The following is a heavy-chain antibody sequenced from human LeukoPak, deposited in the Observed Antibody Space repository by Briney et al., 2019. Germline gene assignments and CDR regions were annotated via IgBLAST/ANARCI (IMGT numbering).Heavy chain of an antibody. CDR3: ARAFHGSGYYYYGMDV. D-gene: IGHD3-10*01. Sequence: GGSLRLSCAASGFTFSSYGMSWLRQAPGKGLEWVAVIWYDGSNKYYADSVKGRFTISRDNSKNTLYLQMNSLRAEDTAVYYCARAFHGSGYYYYGMDVWGQGTTVTVSS. CDR1: GFTFSSYG. CDR2: IWYDGSNK. J-gene: IGHJ6*02. V-gene: IGHV3-33*08.